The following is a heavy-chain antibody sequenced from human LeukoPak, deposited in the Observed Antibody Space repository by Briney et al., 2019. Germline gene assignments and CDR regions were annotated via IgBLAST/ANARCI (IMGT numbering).Heavy chain of an antibody. Sequence: GGSLRLSCAASGFTFSSYAMSWVRQAPGKGLEWVSAISGSGGSTYYADSVKGRFTISRDNSKNTLYLQMNSLRAEDTAVYYCATVSSSSWYYFDYWGQGTLVTVSS. CDR3: ATVSSSSWYYFDY. V-gene: IGHV3-23*01. CDR1: GFTFSSYA. J-gene: IGHJ4*02. CDR2: ISGSGGST. D-gene: IGHD6-13*01.